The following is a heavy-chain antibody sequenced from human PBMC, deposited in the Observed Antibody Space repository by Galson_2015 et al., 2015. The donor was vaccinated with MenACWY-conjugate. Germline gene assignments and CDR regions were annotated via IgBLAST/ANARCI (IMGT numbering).Heavy chain of an antibody. CDR2: ISDSGGWT. D-gene: IGHD4-17*01. CDR1: AFTFSSVC. V-gene: IGHV3-23*01. Sequence: SLRLSCAASAFTFSSVCMIWVRQPPGKGLEWVSSISDSGGWTYYADSVKGRFTISRDNSRKTLFLQMNSLRAEDTAVYFCAKGLYGDYGIDYWGQGILVTVSS. CDR3: AKGLYGDYGIDY. J-gene: IGHJ4*02.